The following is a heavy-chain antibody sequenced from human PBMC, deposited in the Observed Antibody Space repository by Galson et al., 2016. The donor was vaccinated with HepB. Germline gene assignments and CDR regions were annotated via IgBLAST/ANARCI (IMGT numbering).Heavy chain of an antibody. CDR3: ARADSRSYASKWSLDY. V-gene: IGHV3-21*01. Sequence: SLRLSCAASGFTFSTYNMNWVRQAPGKGLEWVSSISYNIYYADSVRGRFTISRDNAKNSLFLQMNSLRVEDTAVYYCARADSRSYASKWSLDYWGQGTLVTVSS. CDR2: ISYNI. CDR1: GFTFSTYN. D-gene: IGHD3-16*01. J-gene: IGHJ4*02.